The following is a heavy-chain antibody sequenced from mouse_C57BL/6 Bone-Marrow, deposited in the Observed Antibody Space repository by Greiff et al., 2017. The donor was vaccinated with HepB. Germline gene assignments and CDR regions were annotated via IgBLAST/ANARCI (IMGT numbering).Heavy chain of an antibody. CDR2: IDPSDSYN. D-gene: IGHD1-1*01. J-gene: IGHJ1*03. CDR1: GYTFTSYW. Sequence: VKLQQPGAELVRPGTSVKLSCKASGYTFTSYWMHWVKQRPGQGLEWIGVIDPSDSYNNYNQKFKGKATLTVDTSSSTAYMQLSSLTSEDSAVYDCARDLLLRPRYFDVWGTGTTVTVSS. CDR3: ARDLLLRPRYFDV. V-gene: IGHV1-59*01.